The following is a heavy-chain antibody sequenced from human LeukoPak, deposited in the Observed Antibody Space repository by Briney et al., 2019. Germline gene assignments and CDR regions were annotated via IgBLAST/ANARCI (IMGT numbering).Heavy chain of an antibody. Sequence: GGSLRLSCAASGFTFSSYAMSWVRQAPGKGLEWVSRINSDGSSTSYADSVKGRFTISRDNAKNTLYLQMNSLRAEDTAVYYCARDPADAAGYWGQGTLVTVSS. V-gene: IGHV3-74*01. J-gene: IGHJ4*02. CDR2: INSDGSST. CDR1: GFTFSSYA. CDR3: ARDPADAAGY.